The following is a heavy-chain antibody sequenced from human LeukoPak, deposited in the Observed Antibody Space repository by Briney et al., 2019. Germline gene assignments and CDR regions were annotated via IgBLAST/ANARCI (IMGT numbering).Heavy chain of an antibody. J-gene: IGHJ2*01. CDR3: ARDLSYSSSPWYFDL. D-gene: IGHD6-6*01. V-gene: IGHV1-2*02. CDR1: GYTFTGYY. CDR2: IYPNSGGT. Sequence: SVKVSCKASGYTFTGYYMHWVRQAPGQGLEWMGWIYPNSGGTNYAQKFQGRVTMTRDTSISTAYMALSRLRSDDTAVYYCARDLSYSSSPWYFDLWGRGTLVTVS.